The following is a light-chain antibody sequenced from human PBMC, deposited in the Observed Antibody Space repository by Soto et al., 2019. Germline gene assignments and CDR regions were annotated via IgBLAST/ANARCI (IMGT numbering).Light chain of an antibody. J-gene: IGKJ4*01. CDR1: QSVLYSSNNKNY. CDR2: WAS. CDR3: QQYYSTPLT. V-gene: IGKV4-1*01. Sequence: DILLTHSPYSLAVSLGERATINCKSSQSVLYSSNNKNYLAWYQQKPGQPPKLLIYWASTRESGVPDRFSGSGSGTDFTLTISSLQAEDVAVYYCQQYYSTPLTFGGGTKVDIK.